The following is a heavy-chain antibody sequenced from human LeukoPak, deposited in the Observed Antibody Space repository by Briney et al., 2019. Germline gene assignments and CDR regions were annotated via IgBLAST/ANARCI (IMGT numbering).Heavy chain of an antibody. V-gene: IGHV3-11*04. CDR2: ISSSGSTI. CDR1: GFTFSDYY. CDR3: ARHALTSQGLMGQQLIKNWFDP. Sequence: GGSLRLSCAASGFTFSDYYMSWIRQAPGKGLEWVSYISSSGSTIYYADSVKGRFTISRDNAKNSLYLQMNSLRAEDTAVYYCARHALTSQGLMGQQLIKNWFDPWGQGTLVTVSS. D-gene: IGHD6-13*01. J-gene: IGHJ5*02.